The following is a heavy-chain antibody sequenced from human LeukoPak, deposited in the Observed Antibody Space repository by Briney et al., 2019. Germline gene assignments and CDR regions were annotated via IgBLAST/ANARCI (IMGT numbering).Heavy chain of an antibody. CDR2: ITTGGGGT. CDR3: AKARSHSINDFDY. D-gene: IGHD4-11*01. J-gene: IGHJ4*02. V-gene: IGHV3-23*01. CDR1: GFTLNSYI. Sequence: PGGSLRLSCAASGFTLNSYIMGWVRQAPGKGLEWVSSITTGGGGTYYADSVKGRFTISRDNSKNSLYLQMDSLRAEDTALYYCAKARSHSINDFDYWGQGTLVTVSS.